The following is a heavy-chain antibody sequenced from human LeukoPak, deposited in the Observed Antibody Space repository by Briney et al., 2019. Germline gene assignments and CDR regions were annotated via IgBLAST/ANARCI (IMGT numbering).Heavy chain of an antibody. J-gene: IGHJ4*02. V-gene: IGHV3-23*01. D-gene: IGHD3-10*01. CDR2: ISGSGGRT. CDR1: GFTFSSYA. CDR3: ARVDYYGSGSLDY. Sequence: GGSLRLSCVASGFTFSSYAMSWVRQAPGKGLEWVSVISGSGGRTYYADSVKGRFTISRDNSKNSLYLQMNSLRAEDTAVYYCARVDYYGSGSLDYWGQGTLVTVSS.